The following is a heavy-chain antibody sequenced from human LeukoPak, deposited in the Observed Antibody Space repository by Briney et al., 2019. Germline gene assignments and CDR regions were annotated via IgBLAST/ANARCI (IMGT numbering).Heavy chain of an antibody. D-gene: IGHD6-13*01. CDR1: GFSFADCA. Sequence: PVGSLRLSRAGPGFSFADCAMQWVREILRKGLEWVSCISWNSGTIGYADSVKGRFTISRDNAKKSLYLQMNSLRPEDTAFYYCAKGIGAAGPDYWGQGTLVSVSS. V-gene: IGHV3-9*01. J-gene: IGHJ4*02. CDR2: ISWNSGTI. CDR3: AKGIGAAGPDY.